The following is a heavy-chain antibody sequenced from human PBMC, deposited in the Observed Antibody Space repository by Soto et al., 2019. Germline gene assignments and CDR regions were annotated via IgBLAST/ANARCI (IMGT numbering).Heavy chain of an antibody. Sequence: SETLSLTCTVSGGSISSSSYYWGWIRQPPGKGLEWIGSIYYSGSTYYNPSLKSRVTISVDTSKNQFSLKLSSVTAADTAVYYCARGITMVRGVMGDAFDIWGQGTMVTVSS. V-gene: IGHV4-39*01. CDR2: IYYSGST. J-gene: IGHJ3*02. CDR1: GGSISSSSYY. CDR3: ARGITMVRGVMGDAFDI. D-gene: IGHD3-10*01.